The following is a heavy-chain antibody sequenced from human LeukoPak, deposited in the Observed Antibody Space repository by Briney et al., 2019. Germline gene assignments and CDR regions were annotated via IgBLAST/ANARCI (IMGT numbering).Heavy chain of an antibody. J-gene: IGHJ4*02. V-gene: IGHV1-2*02. D-gene: IGHD3-10*01. CDR2: INPNSGGT. Sequence: ASVKVSFKASGYTFTGYYMHWVRQAPGQGLEWMGWINPNSGGTNYAQKFQGRVTMTRDTSISTAYMELSRLRSDDTAVYYCARGGYGSGSYFDYWGQGTLVTVSS. CDR1: GYTFTGYY. CDR3: ARGGYGSGSYFDY.